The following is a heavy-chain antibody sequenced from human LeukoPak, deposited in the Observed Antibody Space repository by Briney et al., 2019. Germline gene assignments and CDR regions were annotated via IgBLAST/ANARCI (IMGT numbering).Heavy chain of an antibody. CDR3: ARYDVWGSYRAFDY. CDR1: GGSFSGCY. Sequence: SETLSLTCAVYGGSFSGCYWSWIRQPPGKGLEWIGEINHSGSTNYNPSLKSRVTISVDTSKNQFSLKLSSVTAADTAVYYCARYDVWGSYRAFDYWGQGTLVTVSS. V-gene: IGHV4-34*01. D-gene: IGHD3-16*02. CDR2: INHSGST. J-gene: IGHJ4*02.